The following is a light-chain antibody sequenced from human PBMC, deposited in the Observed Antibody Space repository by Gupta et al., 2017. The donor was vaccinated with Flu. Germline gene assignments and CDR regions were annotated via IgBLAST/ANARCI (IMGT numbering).Light chain of an antibody. J-gene: IGLJ3*02. CDR3: SSYGAVGL. Sequence: QSAQTQPASVSGSPGQSIAISCTGSTSDVGAYNYVSWYQQNPGKAPKLIIYDVTNRPSGVSTRFSGSKSGNTASLTISGLQAEDEADYYCSSYGAVGLFGGGTKVTVL. CDR1: TSDVGAYNY. V-gene: IGLV2-14*01. CDR2: DVT.